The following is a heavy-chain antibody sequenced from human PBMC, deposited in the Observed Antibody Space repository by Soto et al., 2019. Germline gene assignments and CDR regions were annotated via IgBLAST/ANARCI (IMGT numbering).Heavy chain of an antibody. CDR1: GYTFTIYA. CDR2: INAGNGNT. Sequence: ASVKVSCKASGYTFTIYAMHWVRQAPGQRLEWMGWINAGNGNTKYSQKFQGRVTITRDTSASTAYMELSSLRSEDTAVYYCARVIGGLYYFDYWGQGTLVTVSS. CDR3: ARVIGGLYYFDY. D-gene: IGHD3-16*01. V-gene: IGHV1-3*01. J-gene: IGHJ4*02.